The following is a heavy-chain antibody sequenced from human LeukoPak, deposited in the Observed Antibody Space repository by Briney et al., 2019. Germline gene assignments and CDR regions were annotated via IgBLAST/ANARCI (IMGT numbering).Heavy chain of an antibody. Sequence: ASVKVSCKVSGCTLTELSMHWVRQAPGKGLEWMGGFDPEDGGTIYAQKFQGRVTMTEDTSTDTAYMELSRLRSDDTAVYYCARGGEYSYGWKNYYYMDVWGKGTTVTVSS. CDR2: FDPEDGGT. J-gene: IGHJ6*03. CDR3: ARGGEYSYGWKNYYYMDV. D-gene: IGHD5-18*01. V-gene: IGHV1-24*01. CDR1: GCTLTELS.